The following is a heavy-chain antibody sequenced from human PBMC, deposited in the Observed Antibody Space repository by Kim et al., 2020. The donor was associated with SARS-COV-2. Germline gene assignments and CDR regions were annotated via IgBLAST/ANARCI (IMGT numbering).Heavy chain of an antibody. J-gene: IGHJ4*02. CDR3: ARAGGSYLDY. CDR1: GFTFSSYA. V-gene: IGHV3-30-3*01. CDR2: ISYDGSNK. D-gene: IGHD3-16*01. Sequence: GGSLRLSCAASGFTFSSYAMHWVRQAPGKGLEWVAVISYDGSNKYYADSVKGRFTISRDNSKNTLYLQMNSLRAEDTAVYYCARAGGSYLDYWGQGTLVTVSS.